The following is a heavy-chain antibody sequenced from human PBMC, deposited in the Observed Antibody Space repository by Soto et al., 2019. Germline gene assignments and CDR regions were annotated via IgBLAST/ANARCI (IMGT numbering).Heavy chain of an antibody. V-gene: IGHV1-8*02. CDR2: MNAYSGDT. J-gene: IGHJ4*02. Sequence: ASVKVSCKASGYTFTSYGISWVRQAPGQGLEWMGWMNAYSGDTGYAQKFQGRVTMTRNTSTNTAYLELTSLRSEDTAVYYCARDSTSPDYWGQGTPVTVSS. D-gene: IGHD2-2*01. CDR3: ARDSTSPDY. CDR1: GYTFTSYG.